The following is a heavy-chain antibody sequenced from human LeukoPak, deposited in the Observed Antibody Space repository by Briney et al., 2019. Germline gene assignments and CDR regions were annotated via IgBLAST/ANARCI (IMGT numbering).Heavy chain of an antibody. CDR1: GFTFSSYS. CDR3: ARGRGYSYGTVDY. V-gene: IGHV3-21*01. Sequence: GGSLRLSCAASGFTFSSYSMNSVRQAPGKGLEWVSSISSSSSYIYYADSVKGRFTISRDNAKNSLYLQMNSLRAEDTAVYYCARGRGYSYGTVDYWGQGTLVTVSS. J-gene: IGHJ4*02. CDR2: ISSSSSYI. D-gene: IGHD5-18*01.